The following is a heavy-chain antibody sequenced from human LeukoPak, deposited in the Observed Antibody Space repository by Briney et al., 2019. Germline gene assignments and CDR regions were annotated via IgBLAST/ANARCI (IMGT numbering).Heavy chain of an antibody. D-gene: IGHD3-10*01. CDR2: INSDGSST. V-gene: IGHV3-74*01. Sequence: GGSLRLSCAASGFIFSNYAMHWVRHAPGKGLVWVSRINSDGSSTSYADSVKGRFTISRDNAKNTLYLQMNSLRAEDTAVYYCAREVGSGNSDRYFDYWGQGTLVTVSS. CDR1: GFIFSNYA. J-gene: IGHJ4*02. CDR3: AREVGSGNSDRYFDY.